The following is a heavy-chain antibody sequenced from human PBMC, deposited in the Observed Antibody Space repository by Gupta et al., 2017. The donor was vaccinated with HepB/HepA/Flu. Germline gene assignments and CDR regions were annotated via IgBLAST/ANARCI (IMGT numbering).Heavy chain of an antibody. CDR3: AHTYRYCAGGNCYSRLFDY. J-gene: IGHJ4*02. CDR2: IYWDNDK. V-gene: IGHV2-5*02. D-gene: IGHD2-15*01. CDR1: GFSLNTDGVG. Sequence: QITLKESGPTLVKPTQTLTLTCTFPGFSLNTDGVGVGWIRQPPGKALDWLAAIYWDNDKYYSPYLRSRLAITKDTSKNQVVLTITNMDPVDTATYYCAHTYRYCAGGNCYSRLFDYWGQGLLVTVSS.